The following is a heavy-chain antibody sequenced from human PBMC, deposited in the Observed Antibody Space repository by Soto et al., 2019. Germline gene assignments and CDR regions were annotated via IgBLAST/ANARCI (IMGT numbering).Heavy chain of an antibody. V-gene: IGHV1-2*02. CDR3: ARSLVVAAHFDY. D-gene: IGHD6-6*01. J-gene: IGHJ4*02. CDR1: GYTFTGYY. CDR2: INPNSGGT. Sequence: ASVKVSCKVSGYTFTGYYMHWVRQAPGQGLEWMGWINPNSGGTNYAQKFQGRVTMTRDTSISTAYMELSRLRSDDTAVYYCARSLVVAAHFDYWGQGPLVTVSS.